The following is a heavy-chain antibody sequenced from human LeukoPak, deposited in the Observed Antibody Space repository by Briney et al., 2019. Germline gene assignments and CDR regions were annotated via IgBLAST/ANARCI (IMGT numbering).Heavy chain of an antibody. CDR3: ARAHGDYGPSDY. V-gene: IGHV1-46*01. Sequence: ASVKVSCKVSGYTLTELSMHWVRQAPGQGLEWMGIINPSGGSTSYAQKFQGRVTMTRDMSTSTVYMELSSLRSEDTAVYYCARAHGDYGPSDYWGQGTLVTVSS. D-gene: IGHD4-17*01. J-gene: IGHJ4*02. CDR1: GYTLTELS. CDR2: INPSGGST.